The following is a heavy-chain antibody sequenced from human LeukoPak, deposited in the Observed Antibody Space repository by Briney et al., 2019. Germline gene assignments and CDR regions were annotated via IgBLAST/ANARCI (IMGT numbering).Heavy chain of an antibody. V-gene: IGHV3-23*01. J-gene: IGHJ4*02. CDR1: GFTFDTYA. D-gene: IGHD4-23*01. Sequence: GGSLRLSCAVSGFTFDTYAMSWVRRAPGKGLEWVSSISANGANTYYADPVKGRFTISRDNSKSTLHLQLNSLGAEDTAVYYCWDFRGGYWGQGTLVTVSS. CDR2: ISANGANT. CDR3: WDFRGGY.